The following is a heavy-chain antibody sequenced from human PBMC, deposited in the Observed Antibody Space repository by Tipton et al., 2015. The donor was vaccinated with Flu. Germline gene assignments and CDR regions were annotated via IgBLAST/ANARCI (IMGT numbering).Heavy chain of an antibody. V-gene: IGHV4-38-2*01. CDR3: ARRDYSNYASEPQNWFDP. J-gene: IGHJ5*02. Sequence: TLSLTCAVSGYSIRSSNYYWGWIRQPPGKGLEWIGNIFHSGNSYHNPSLKSRVTMSIETSRNQFSLKLSSVTAADTAVYYCARRDYSNYASEPQNWFDPWGQGALVTVSS. CDR1: GYSIRSSNYY. D-gene: IGHD4-11*01. CDR2: IFHSGNS.